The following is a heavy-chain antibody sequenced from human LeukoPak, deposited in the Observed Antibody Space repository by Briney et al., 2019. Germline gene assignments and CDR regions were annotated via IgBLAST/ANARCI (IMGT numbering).Heavy chain of an antibody. D-gene: IGHD4-23*01. CDR1: GDSISSSNYY. CDR2: IYHSGST. V-gene: IGHV4-39*01. CDR3: ARHAPHDTGDKRGFEY. J-gene: IGHJ4*02. Sequence: NSSETLSLTCTVSGDSISSSNYYWGWIRQPPGKGLEWIASIYHSGSTYYNPSLKSRVTISVDTSRNHFSLMVRSVSAADTAVYHCARHAPHDTGDKRGFEYWGQGTLVTVSS.